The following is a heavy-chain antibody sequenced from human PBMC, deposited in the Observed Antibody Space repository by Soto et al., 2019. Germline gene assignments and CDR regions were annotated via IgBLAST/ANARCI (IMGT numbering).Heavy chain of an antibody. Sequence: GGSLRLSCAASGFTFSSYAMHWVRQAPGKGLEWVAVISYDGSNKYYADSVKGRFTISRDNSKNTLYPQMNSLRAEDTAVYYCARDHSRGYSYDPFDYWGQGTLVTVSS. V-gene: IGHV3-30-3*01. CDR3: ARDHSRGYSYDPFDY. CDR1: GFTFSSYA. D-gene: IGHD5-18*01. J-gene: IGHJ4*02. CDR2: ISYDGSNK.